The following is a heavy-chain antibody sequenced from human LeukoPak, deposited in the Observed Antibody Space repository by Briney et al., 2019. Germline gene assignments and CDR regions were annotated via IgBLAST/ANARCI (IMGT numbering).Heavy chain of an antibody. CDR3: ARGPVFYGDYPPAY. D-gene: IGHD4-17*01. CDR2: IYSGGST. J-gene: IGHJ4*02. Sequence: PGGSLRLSCAASGFTVSSNYMSWVRQAPGKGLEWVSVIYSGGSTYCADSVKGRFTISRDNSKNTLYLQMNSLRAEDTAVYYCARGPVFYGDYPPAYWGQGTLVTVSS. V-gene: IGHV3-53*01. CDR1: GFTVSSNY.